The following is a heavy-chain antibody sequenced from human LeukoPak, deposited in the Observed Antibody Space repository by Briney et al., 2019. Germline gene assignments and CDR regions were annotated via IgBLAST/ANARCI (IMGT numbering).Heavy chain of an antibody. V-gene: IGHV4-34*01. D-gene: IGHD3-22*01. CDR1: GGSFSGYY. J-gene: IGHJ4*02. Sequence: PSETLSLTCAVYGGSFSGYYWSWIRQPPGKGLEWIGEINHSGSTNYNPSLKSRVTISVDTSKNQSSLKLSSVTAADTAVYYCASRRYYYDSSGYRYWGQGTLVTVSS. CDR2: INHSGST. CDR3: ASRRYYYDSSGYRY.